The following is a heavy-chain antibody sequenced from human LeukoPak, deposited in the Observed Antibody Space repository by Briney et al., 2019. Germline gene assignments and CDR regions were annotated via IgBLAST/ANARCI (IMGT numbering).Heavy chain of an antibody. V-gene: IGHV3-30*02. CDR1: GFTFSYYG. J-gene: IGHJ4*02. CDR2: IRYDGSNK. D-gene: IGHD3-22*01. CDR3: AKDFSVYNYDSRVLDY. Sequence: GGSLRLSCAASGFTFSYYGMHWVRQAPGKGLEWVAFIRYDGSNKYYAHSVKGRFTISRDNSKNTLYLQMNSLRAEDTAVYYCAKDFSVYNYDSRVLDYWGQGTLVTVSS.